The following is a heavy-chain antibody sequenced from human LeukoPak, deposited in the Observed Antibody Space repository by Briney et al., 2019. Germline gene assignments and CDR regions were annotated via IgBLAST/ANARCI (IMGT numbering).Heavy chain of an antibody. CDR1: GFTFSNAW. D-gene: IGHD2-21*02. CDR2: IKSKTDGGTT. Sequence: GGSLRLSCAASGFTFSNAWMSWVRQAPGKGLEWVGRIKSKTDGGTTDYAAPVKGRFTISRDDSKNTLYLQMNSLKPEDTAVYYCTTATLRYCGGGCYSGRYYFYYGGQGTLVTVSS. CDR3: TTATLRYCGGGCYSGRYYFYY. J-gene: IGHJ4*02. V-gene: IGHV3-15*01.